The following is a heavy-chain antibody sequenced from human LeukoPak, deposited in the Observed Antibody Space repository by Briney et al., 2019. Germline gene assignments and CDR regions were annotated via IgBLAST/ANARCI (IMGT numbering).Heavy chain of an antibody. D-gene: IGHD4-17*01. CDR2: INHSGST. V-gene: IGHV4-34*01. J-gene: IGHJ6*02. CDR3: ARGNGDHGPYYYYGMDV. Sequence: PSETLSLTCAVYGGSFSGYYWSWIRRPPGKGLEWIGEINHSGSTNYNPSLKSRVTISVDTSKNQFSLKLSSVTAADTAVYYCARGNGDHGPYYYYGMDVWGQGTTVTVSS. CDR1: GGSFSGYY.